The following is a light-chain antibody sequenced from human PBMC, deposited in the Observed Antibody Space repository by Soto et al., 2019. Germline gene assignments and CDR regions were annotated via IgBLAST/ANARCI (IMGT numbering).Light chain of an antibody. V-gene: IGKV1-5*03. CDR1: QSISTW. J-gene: IGKJ3*01. CDR2: QAS. CDR3: QQYKIYPFT. Sequence: DIQMTQSPSTLSASVGDRVTITCRASQSISTWLAWYQQKPGKAPKVLIYQASVLKSGVPSRFIGGGSGTAFTLTISGLQPDEFANYYCQQYKIYPFTFGPGTKV.